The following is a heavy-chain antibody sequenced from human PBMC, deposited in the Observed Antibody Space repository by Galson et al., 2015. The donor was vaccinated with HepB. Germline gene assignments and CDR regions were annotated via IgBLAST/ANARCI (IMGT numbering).Heavy chain of an antibody. J-gene: IGHJ5*02. CDR3: ARADDYGDYVYSRGPLTSRYFDL. Sequence: SETLSLTCTVSGGSISSSSYYWGWIRQPPGKGLEWIGSIYYSGSTYYNPSLKSRVTISVDTSKNQFSLKLSSVTAADTAVYYCARADDYGDYVYSRGPLTSRYFDLWGQGTLVTVSS. CDR2: IYYSGST. V-gene: IGHV4-39*01. CDR1: GGSISSSSYY. D-gene: IGHD4-17*01.